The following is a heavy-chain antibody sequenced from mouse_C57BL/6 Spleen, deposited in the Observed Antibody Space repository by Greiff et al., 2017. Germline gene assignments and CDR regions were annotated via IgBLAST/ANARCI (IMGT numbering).Heavy chain of an antibody. CDR1: GFTFSDYY. CDR3: ARVYYYGSPAMDY. CDR2: INYDGSST. Sequence: DVKLVESEGGLVQPGSSMKLSCTASGFTFSDYYMAWVRQVPEKGLEWVANINYDGSSTYYLDSLKSRFIISRDNAKNILYLQMSSLKSEDTATYYCARVYYYGSPAMDYWGQGTSVTVSS. D-gene: IGHD1-1*01. V-gene: IGHV5-16*01. J-gene: IGHJ4*01.